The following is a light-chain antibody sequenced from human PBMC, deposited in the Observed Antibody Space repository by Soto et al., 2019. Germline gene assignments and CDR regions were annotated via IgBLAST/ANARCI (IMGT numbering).Light chain of an antibody. CDR3: QTWGSGTVV. V-gene: IGLV4-69*01. J-gene: IGLJ2*01. CDR2: LNSDGSH. Sequence: QPVLTQSPSASASLGDSVKLTCTLSSGHSSCAIAWPQQQPEKGPRYLMKLNSDGSHSKGDGIPDRFSGSSSGAERYLTSSSLQYEDESYYYCQTWGSGTVVFGGGTKVTVL. CDR1: SGHSSCA.